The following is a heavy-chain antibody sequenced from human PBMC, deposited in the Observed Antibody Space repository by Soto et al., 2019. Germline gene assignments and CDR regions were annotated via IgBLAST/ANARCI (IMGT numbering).Heavy chain of an antibody. CDR3: ARECTVPTLRSLPDQDAFDI. D-gene: IGHD1-26*01. J-gene: IGHJ3*02. CDR2: IIPIFGTA. Sequence: SVKVSCKASGGTFSSYAISWVRQAPGQGLEGMGGIIPIFGTANYAQKFHGGVRITADESTSTAYMELSSLRSEDTAVYYCARECTVPTLRSLPDQDAFDIWGQGTMVTVS. CDR1: GGTFSSYA. V-gene: IGHV1-69*13.